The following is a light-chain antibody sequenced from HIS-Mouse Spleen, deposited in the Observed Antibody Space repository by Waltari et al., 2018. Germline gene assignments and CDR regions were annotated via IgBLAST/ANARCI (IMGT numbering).Light chain of an antibody. J-gene: IGLJ2*01. CDR3: QVWESSSDHVV. Sequence: YVLTQPPSVPVAPGKTARITSGGNNIGSKSVHAYHQKPAKAPVLVVYDDSDRLSGIPARFSGSNSGNTATLTISRVEAGDEADYYCQVWESSSDHVVFGGGTKLTVL. CDR1: NIGSKS. CDR2: DDS. V-gene: IGLV3-21*03.